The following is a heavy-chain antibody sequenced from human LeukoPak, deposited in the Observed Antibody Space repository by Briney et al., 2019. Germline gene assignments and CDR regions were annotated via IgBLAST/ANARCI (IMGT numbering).Heavy chain of an antibody. D-gene: IGHD2-8*01. J-gene: IGHJ4*02. Sequence: QPGGSLRLSCAASGFTFSSYAMSWVRQAPGKGLEWVSAISGSGGSTYYADSVKGRFTISRDNSKNTLYLQMNSLRAEDTAVYYCAKGSDVLMVYAPDYWGQGTLVTVSS. CDR3: AKGSDVLMVYAPDY. CDR2: ISGSGGST. CDR1: GFTFSSYA. V-gene: IGHV3-23*01.